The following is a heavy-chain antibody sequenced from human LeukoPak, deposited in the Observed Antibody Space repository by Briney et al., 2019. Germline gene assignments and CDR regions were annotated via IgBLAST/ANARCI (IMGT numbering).Heavy chain of an antibody. CDR3: AVDIVATTV. Sequence: QPGGSLRLSCAASGFTFSSYAMHWVRQAPGKGLEWVAVISYDGSNKYYADSVKGRFTISRDNAKNSLYLQMNSLRAEDTAVYYCAVDIVATTVWGKGTTVTVSS. CDR2: ISYDGSNK. V-gene: IGHV3-30*04. J-gene: IGHJ6*04. D-gene: IGHD5-12*01. CDR1: GFTFSSYA.